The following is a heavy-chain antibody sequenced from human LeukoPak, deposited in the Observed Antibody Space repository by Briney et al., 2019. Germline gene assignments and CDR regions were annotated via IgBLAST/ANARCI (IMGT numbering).Heavy chain of an antibody. CDR1: GYTFTSYG. D-gene: IGHD3-9*01. CDR2: ISAYNGKT. Sequence: ASVKVXCKASGYTFTSYGISWVRQAPGQGVEGRGWISAYNGKTNYAQKLQGRVTITTDTSTSTDYMEMRRMRADDTAVYYCARVVLRYFDWLSTYYFDYWGQGTLVTVSS. V-gene: IGHV1-18*01. J-gene: IGHJ4*02. CDR3: ARVVLRYFDWLSTYYFDY.